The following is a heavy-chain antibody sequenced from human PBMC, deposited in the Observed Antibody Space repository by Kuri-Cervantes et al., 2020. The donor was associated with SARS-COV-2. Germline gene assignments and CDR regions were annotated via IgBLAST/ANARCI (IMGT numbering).Heavy chain of an antibody. CDR1: GGSISSYY. CDR3: ARQSGWDAFDI. J-gene: IGHJ3*02. Sequence: SETLSLTCTVSGGSISSYYWSWIRQPPGKGLEWIGSIYHSGSTYYNPSLKSRVTISVDTSKNQFSLKLSSVTAADTAVYYCARQSGWDAFDIWGQGTMVTVSS. D-gene: IGHD3-10*01. V-gene: IGHV4-59*08. CDR2: IYHSGST.